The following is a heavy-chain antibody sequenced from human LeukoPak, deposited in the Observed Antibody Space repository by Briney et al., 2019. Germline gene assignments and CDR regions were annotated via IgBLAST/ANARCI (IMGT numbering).Heavy chain of an antibody. Sequence: PGGSLRLSCAASGLTLSRYWMSWVRQAPGMGLEWLANINEDGSKKFYVDSVKGRFTISRVNAKNSLYLQMNSLRAEDTAVYYCARENIVGSAWGDIDYWGQGTLVTVSS. CDR2: INEDGSKK. J-gene: IGHJ4*02. CDR1: GLTLSRYW. CDR3: ARENIVGSAWGDIDY. V-gene: IGHV3-7*01. D-gene: IGHD1-26*01.